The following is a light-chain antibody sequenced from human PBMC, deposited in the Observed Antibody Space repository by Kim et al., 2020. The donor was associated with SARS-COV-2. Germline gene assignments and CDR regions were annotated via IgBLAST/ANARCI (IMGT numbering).Light chain of an antibody. J-gene: IGLJ3*02. Sequence: CTLRSGINVGTYRIYWYRQRPGSPPQYLLRYKSDSDKQQGSGVPSRFSGSKDASANAGILLISGLQSEDEADYYCMISHNGAWVFGGGTQLTVL. CDR1: SGINVGTYR. V-gene: IGLV5-45*02. CDR3: MISHNGAWV. CDR2: YKSDSDK.